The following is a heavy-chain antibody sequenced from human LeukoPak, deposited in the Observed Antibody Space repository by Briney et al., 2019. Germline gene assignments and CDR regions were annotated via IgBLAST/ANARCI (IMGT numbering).Heavy chain of an antibody. J-gene: IGHJ4*02. CDR3: ARGTAINLELGYGRVSTGYYFDY. CDR1: GGSISSSSYY. Sequence: SETLSLTCTVSGGSISSSSYYWGWIRQPPGKGLEWIGSIYYSGSTYYNPSLKSRVTISVDTSKNQFSLKLSSVTAADTAVYYCARGTAINLELGYGRVSTGYYFDYWGQGTLVSVSS. D-gene: IGHD2-21*02. CDR2: IYYSGST. V-gene: IGHV4-39*07.